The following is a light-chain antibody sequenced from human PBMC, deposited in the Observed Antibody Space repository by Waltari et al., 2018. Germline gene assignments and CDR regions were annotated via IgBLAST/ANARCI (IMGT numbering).Light chain of an antibody. V-gene: IGKV1-39*01. CDR2: VAS. J-gene: IGKJ1*01. CDR1: QIIREH. Sequence: DIQMTQSPSSLSASVGDRVTISCRASQIIREHLNWYQQKPGRATNVLIFVASRFVGGVPSRFSGNGSGADFTLTISSLQAADSATYWCQQSYTQPWTFGQGTKVEIK. CDR3: QQSYTQPWT.